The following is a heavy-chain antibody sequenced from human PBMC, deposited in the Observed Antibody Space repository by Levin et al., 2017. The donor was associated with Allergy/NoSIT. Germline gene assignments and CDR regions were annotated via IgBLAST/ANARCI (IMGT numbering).Heavy chain of an antibody. D-gene: IGHD2-15*01. Sequence: PGGSLRLSCAASGFIFSSFGVHWVRQAPGKGLEWVAYIDHTSTYIYYRDSVEDRFSISRDNAKNSVFLQMNSLTVEDTAVYYCARAAGFCSGGRCFWGYFDYWGQGILVSVSS. CDR3: ARAAGFCSGGRCFWGYFDY. CDR1: GFIFSSFG. J-gene: IGHJ4*02. CDR2: IDHTSTYI. V-gene: IGHV3-21*01.